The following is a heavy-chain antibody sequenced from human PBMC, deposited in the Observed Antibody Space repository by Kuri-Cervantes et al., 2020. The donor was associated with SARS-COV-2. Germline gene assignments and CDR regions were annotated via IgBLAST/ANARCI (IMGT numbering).Heavy chain of an antibody. Sequence: ASVKVSCKASGGTSSSYAISWVRQAPGQGLEWMGWMNPDTGNAGYAQKFQGRLTMTRITSTTTAYMELSSLRSEDTAVYYCATSIYVWGSYRLAGFPDYWGQGTLVTVSS. CDR1: GGTSSSYA. CDR3: ATSIYVWGSYRLAGFPDY. J-gene: IGHJ4*02. CDR2: MNPDTGNA. D-gene: IGHD3-16*02. V-gene: IGHV1-8*02.